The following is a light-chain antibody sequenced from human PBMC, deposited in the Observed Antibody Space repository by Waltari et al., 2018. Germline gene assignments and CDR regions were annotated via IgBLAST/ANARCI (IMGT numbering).Light chain of an antibody. J-gene: IGKJ1*01. CDR1: QGIRSW. CDR3: HQYYLTPWT. V-gene: IGKV1-12*01. Sequence: DIQMTQSPPSVPASVGDRVTITCRASQGIRSWLSWYQQKPGKAPKLLIYAASNLQSGVPSRFSGSDSGTEFTLTINGLQPEDAAVYFCHQYYLTPWTFGQGTKLEIK. CDR2: AAS.